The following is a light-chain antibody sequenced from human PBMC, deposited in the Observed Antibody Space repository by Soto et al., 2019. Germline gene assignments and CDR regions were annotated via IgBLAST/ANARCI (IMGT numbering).Light chain of an antibody. CDR2: DAS. J-gene: IGKJ4*01. CDR3: QQYHNYPVT. Sequence: DIQMTQSPSSLSASVGDRVTITCRASQDISNHLAWFQQKPGKAPKSLIYDASSLQSGVPSNFSGSASGTHFTLIISSLQPEDCATYYCQQYHNYPVTFGGGTKGEI. V-gene: IGKV1-16*02. CDR1: QDISNH.